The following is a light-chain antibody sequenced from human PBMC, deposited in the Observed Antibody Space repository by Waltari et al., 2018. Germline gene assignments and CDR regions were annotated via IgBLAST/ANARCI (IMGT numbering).Light chain of an antibody. Sequence: TCQANQLVSKYLNWYPHKPVEVSTLLNYDPSNFERGVPSIFSGSGSGTHFTCTISSLQPEDIATYYCQQYFNIPRTFGQVTRLEIK. CDR1: QLVSKY. CDR2: DPS. CDR3: QQYFNIPRT. V-gene: IGKV1-33*01. J-gene: IGKJ5*01.